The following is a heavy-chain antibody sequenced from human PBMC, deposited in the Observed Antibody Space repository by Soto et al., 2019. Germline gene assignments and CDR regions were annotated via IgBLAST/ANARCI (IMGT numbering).Heavy chain of an antibody. J-gene: IGHJ4*02. CDR2: IGASGDIT. V-gene: IGHV3-23*01. Sequence: GSLRLSCAASGFSFTNFAMSWVRQAPGKGLEWVAGIGASGDITWYADSVKGRLSISRDNSKNTLYLQLNSLRFEDTAVYYCAKDDFTDRGDDYFDYWGPGTLVTVSS. CDR3: AKDDFTDRGDDYFDY. D-gene: IGHD2-21*02. CDR1: GFSFTNFA.